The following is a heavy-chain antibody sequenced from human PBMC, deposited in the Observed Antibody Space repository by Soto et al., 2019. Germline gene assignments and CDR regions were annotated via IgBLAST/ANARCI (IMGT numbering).Heavy chain of an antibody. D-gene: IGHD2-2*01. V-gene: IGHV3-11*01. J-gene: IGHJ4*02. Sequence: GGSLRLSCAASGFPFSDYYMSLVRPAPGMGLEWVSYISTSGTTIYYADSVKGRFTISRDNAKNSLYLQMNSLRAEDTAVYYCARPYCTSTACPGNWGQGTLVTVSS. CDR2: ISTSGTTI. CDR3: ARPYCTSTACPGN. CDR1: GFPFSDYY.